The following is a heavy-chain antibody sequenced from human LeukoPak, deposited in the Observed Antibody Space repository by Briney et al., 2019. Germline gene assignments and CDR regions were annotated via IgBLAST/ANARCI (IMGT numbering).Heavy chain of an antibody. CDR2: IYYSGST. V-gene: IGHV4-61*01. Sequence: SETLSLTCTVSGGSIRSSYYYWSWIRQPPGKGLEWIGYIYYSGSTNYNPSLKSRVTISVDTSKNQFSLKLSSVTAADTAVYYCARGVRLYYYDSNAFDIWGQGTMVTVSS. CDR1: GGSIRSSYYY. D-gene: IGHD3-22*01. CDR3: ARGVRLYYYDSNAFDI. J-gene: IGHJ3*02.